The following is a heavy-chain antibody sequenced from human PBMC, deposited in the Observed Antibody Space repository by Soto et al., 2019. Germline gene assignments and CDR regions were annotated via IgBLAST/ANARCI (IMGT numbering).Heavy chain of an antibody. Sequence: SVKVSCKASGGTFSSYAISWVRQAPGQGLEWMGGIIPIFGTANYAQKFQGRVTITADKSTSTAYMELSSLRSEDTAVYYCARDAVAGDYDYWGQGTLASVSS. V-gene: IGHV1-69*06. J-gene: IGHJ4*02. CDR2: IIPIFGTA. CDR3: ARDAVAGDYDY. D-gene: IGHD6-19*01. CDR1: GGTFSSYA.